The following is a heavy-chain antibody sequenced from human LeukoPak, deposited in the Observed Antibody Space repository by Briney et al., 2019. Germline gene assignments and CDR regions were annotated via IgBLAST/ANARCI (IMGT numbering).Heavy chain of an antibody. CDR2: ISGSGGST. CDR1: GFTFSSYG. CDR3: ARGHTAVTRHFDF. Sequence: GGSLRLSCAASGFTFSSYGMSWVRQAPGKGLEWVSAISGSGGSTYYADSVKGRFTISRDDAKNLLYLDMNSLRAEDTAVYYCARGHTAVTRHFDFWGQGTLVTVSS. D-gene: IGHD4-17*01. V-gene: IGHV3-23*01. J-gene: IGHJ4*02.